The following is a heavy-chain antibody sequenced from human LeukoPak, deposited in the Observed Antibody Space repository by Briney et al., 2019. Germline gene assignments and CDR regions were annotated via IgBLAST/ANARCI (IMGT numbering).Heavy chain of an antibody. CDR3: ARGGGYYYVSLDY. D-gene: IGHD3-22*01. Sequence: PSETLSLTCAVYGGSFSGYYWSWIRQPPGKGLEWIGEINHSGSTNYNPSLKSRVTISVDTSKNQFSLKLSSVTAADTAVYYCARGGGYYYVSLDYWGQGTLVTVSS. CDR2: INHSGST. V-gene: IGHV4-34*01. J-gene: IGHJ4*02. CDR1: GGSFSGYY.